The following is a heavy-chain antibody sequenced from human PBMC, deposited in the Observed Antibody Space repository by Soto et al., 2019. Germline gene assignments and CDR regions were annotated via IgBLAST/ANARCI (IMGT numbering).Heavy chain of an antibody. CDR2: ISYDGSNK. V-gene: IGHV3-30*18. Sequence: QVQLVESGGGVVQPGRSLRLSCAASGFTFSSYGMHWVRQAPGKGLEWVAVISYDGSNKYYADFVKGRFTISRDNSKNTLYLQMNSLRAEDTAVYYCAKPKQPRVVMGAFDIWGQGTMVTVSS. CDR3: AKPKQPRVVMGAFDI. D-gene: IGHD3-3*01. CDR1: GFTFSSYG. J-gene: IGHJ3*02.